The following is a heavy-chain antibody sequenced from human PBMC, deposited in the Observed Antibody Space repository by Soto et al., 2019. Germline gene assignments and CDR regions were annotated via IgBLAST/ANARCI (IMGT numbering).Heavy chain of an antibody. Sequence: SVKVSCKASGGTFSSYAISSVRQAPGQGLEWMGGIIPIFGTANYAQRFQGRVTITADESTSTAYMELSSLRSEDTAVYYCAGAPGGIAVAVWFDPWGQGTLVTVSS. CDR3: AGAPGGIAVAVWFDP. CDR1: GGTFSSYA. V-gene: IGHV1-69*13. CDR2: IIPIFGTA. D-gene: IGHD6-19*01. J-gene: IGHJ5*02.